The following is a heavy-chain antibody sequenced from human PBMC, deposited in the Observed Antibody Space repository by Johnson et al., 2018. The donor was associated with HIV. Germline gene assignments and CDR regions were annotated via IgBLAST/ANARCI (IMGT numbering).Heavy chain of an antibody. CDR1: GFTFSKYG. Sequence: QVQLVESGGGVVQPGGSLRLSCVTSGFTFSKYGMHWVRQAPGKGLEWVAFIRYDGSNKYYADSVKGRFTISRDNSKNTLYLQMNSLRAEDTAVYYCAKDKEYSSSPGAFDIWGQGTMVTVSS. CDR2: IRYDGSNK. D-gene: IGHD6-6*01. CDR3: AKDKEYSSSPGAFDI. V-gene: IGHV3-30*02. J-gene: IGHJ3*02.